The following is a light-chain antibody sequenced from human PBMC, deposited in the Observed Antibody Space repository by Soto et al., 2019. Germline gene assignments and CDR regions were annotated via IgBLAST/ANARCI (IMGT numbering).Light chain of an antibody. CDR2: DAS. CDR1: QNINNY. CDR3: QQYHIYSGT. V-gene: IGKV1-33*01. Sequence: EIQMTQSPSSKSASVGARVTITCXASQNINNYLNWYQQKPGRAPKLLIYDASNLEAGVPSRFRGSGSGTDFTFTISRLQPDDFATYYCQQYHIYSGTFGQGTKVDIK. J-gene: IGKJ1*01.